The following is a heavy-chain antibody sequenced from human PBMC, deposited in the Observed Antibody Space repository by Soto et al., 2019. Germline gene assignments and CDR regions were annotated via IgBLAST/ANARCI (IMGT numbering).Heavy chain of an antibody. D-gene: IGHD4-17*01. CDR2: IIPALGTT. CDR3: ARPDSGNYWSFDL. V-gene: IGHV1-69*08. J-gene: IGHJ2*01. Sequence: QDQLVQSGAEVKKPGSSVKVSCKAFGGPFSSHTFSWVRQAPGQGLEWMGRIIPALGTTTYAQKLQGRVTITADESATTVSTEPNSLRTEDTAMNYCARPDSGNYWSFDLWGRGTLVTASS. CDR1: GGPFSSHT.